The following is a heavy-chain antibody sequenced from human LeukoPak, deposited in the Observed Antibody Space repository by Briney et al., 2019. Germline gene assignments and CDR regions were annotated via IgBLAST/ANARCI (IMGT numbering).Heavy chain of an antibody. V-gene: IGHV4-39*01. D-gene: IGHD2-2*01. Sequence: PSETLSLTCSVSGDSISSSDYYWDWIRQPPGKGLEWIGAIYYTGSTYYNPSLKGRVTISGDTSKNQFSLKLSSVTAADTAVYYCARQNKPARPKFDNWGQGTLLTVSS. CDR2: IYYTGST. J-gene: IGHJ4*02. CDR1: GDSISSSDYY. CDR3: ARQNKPARPKFDN.